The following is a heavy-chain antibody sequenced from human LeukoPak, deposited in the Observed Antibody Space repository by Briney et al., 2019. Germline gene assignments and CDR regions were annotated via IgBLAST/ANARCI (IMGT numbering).Heavy chain of an antibody. V-gene: IGHV3-66*01. CDR2: IFGGGDT. CDR3: AGAGGNSH. D-gene: IGHD3-10*01. J-gene: IGHJ4*02. Sequence: PGGSLRLSCAASGFTVSDNHMTWVRQAPGKGLECVSVIFGGGDTHYADSVKGRFTISRDSSKNKLYLQMKSLRVDDTAVYYCAGAGGNSHWGQGTPVTVSS. CDR1: GFTVSDNH.